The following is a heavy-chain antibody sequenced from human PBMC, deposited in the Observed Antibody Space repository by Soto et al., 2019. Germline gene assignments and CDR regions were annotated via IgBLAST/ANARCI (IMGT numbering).Heavy chain of an antibody. CDR1: GFTFNTYA. CDR2: ISRSGDTS. V-gene: IGHV3-23*01. CDR3: AKSAGYCATTTCPRSLDS. Sequence: GGSLRLSCAVSGFTFNTYAMNWVRQTPGKGLEWVSTISRSGDTSYYTDSVKGRFTISRDNPKNTLYLHINTLRAEDTAVYYCAKSAGYCATTTCPRSLDSWGQGTLVTVSS. J-gene: IGHJ4*02. D-gene: IGHD2-2*01.